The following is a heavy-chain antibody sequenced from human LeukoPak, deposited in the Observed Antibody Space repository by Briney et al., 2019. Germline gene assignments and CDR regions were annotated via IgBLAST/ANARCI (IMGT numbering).Heavy chain of an antibody. D-gene: IGHD2-2*01. V-gene: IGHV4-39*07. CDR2: IYYSGST. CDR3: ARGRRNYCSSTSCYVLLFDY. Sequence: PSETLPLTCTVSGGSISSSSYYWGWIRQPPGKGLEWIGSIYYSGSTNYNPSLKSRVTISVDTSKNQFSLKLSSVTAADTAVYYCARGRRNYCSSTSCYVLLFDYWGQGTLVTVSS. J-gene: IGHJ4*02. CDR1: GGSISSSSYY.